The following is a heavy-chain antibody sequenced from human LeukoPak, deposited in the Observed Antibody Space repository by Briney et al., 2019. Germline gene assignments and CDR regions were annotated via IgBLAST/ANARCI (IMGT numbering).Heavy chain of an antibody. V-gene: IGHV4-38-2*02. J-gene: IGHJ4*02. Sequence: SETLSLTCIVSGYSISSNYYWGWIRQPPGKGLEWIGSIYHSGSTYYNPSLKSRVTISVDTSKNQFSLKLSSVTAADTAVYYCARDFPQYYYDSSGYLYWGQGTLVTVSS. D-gene: IGHD3-22*01. CDR3: ARDFPQYYYDSSGYLY. CDR2: IYHSGST. CDR1: GYSISSNYY.